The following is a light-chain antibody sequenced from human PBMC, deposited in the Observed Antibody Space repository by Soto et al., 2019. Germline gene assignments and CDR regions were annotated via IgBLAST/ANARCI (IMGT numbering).Light chain of an antibody. J-gene: IGKJ2*01. Sequence: DIVMTQSPLSLPVTPGEPASISCRSSQSLLHSNGYNYLDWYLQKPGQSPQLLIYLGSNRASGVPDRFSGSGGATDFTLKISGVEAEDVWVYYCMQALQTPPTVGQGTKLEIK. CDR3: MQALQTPPT. CDR1: QSLLHSNGYNY. CDR2: LGS. V-gene: IGKV2-28*01.